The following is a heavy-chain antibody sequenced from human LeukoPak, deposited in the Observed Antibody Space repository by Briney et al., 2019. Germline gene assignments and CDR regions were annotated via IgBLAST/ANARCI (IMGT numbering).Heavy chain of an antibody. J-gene: IGHJ5*02. D-gene: IGHD6-19*01. CDR3: ARGAGLAVAGWYDP. Sequence: SETLSLTCTVSGGSISSYYWSWIRQPPGKGLEWIGYVYHSGTTNYNPSLKSRVTISVDTSKNQFSLKLTSVTAADTAVYYCARGAGLAVAGWYDPWGQGTLVTVSS. CDR1: GGSISSYY. CDR2: VYHSGTT. V-gene: IGHV4-59*01.